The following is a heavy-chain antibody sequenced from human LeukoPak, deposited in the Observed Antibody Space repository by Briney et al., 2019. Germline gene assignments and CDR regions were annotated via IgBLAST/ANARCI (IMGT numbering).Heavy chain of an antibody. Sequence: ASETLSLTCTVSGGSISSSSFYWGWIRQPPGKGLEWIGSIYYSGSTYYNPSLESRVIISLDTSKNRFSLKLRSVTAADTAVYYCASPDTAMVNGYWGQGTLVTVSS. CDR2: IYYSGST. CDR3: ASPDTAMVNGY. CDR1: GGSISSSSFY. V-gene: IGHV4-39*01. D-gene: IGHD5-18*01. J-gene: IGHJ4*02.